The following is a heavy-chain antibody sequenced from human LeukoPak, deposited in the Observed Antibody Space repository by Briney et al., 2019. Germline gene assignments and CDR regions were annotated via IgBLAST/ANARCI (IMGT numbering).Heavy chain of an antibody. Sequence: SQTLSLTCTVSGGSISSGGYYWSWIRQHPGKGLEWIGYIYYSGSTYYNPSLKSRVTISVDTSKNQFSLKLSSVTAADTAMYYCARMVGLRLGELSFHYWGQGTLVTVSS. CDR3: ARMVGLRLGELSFHY. CDR2: IYYSGST. V-gene: IGHV4-31*03. CDR1: GGSISSGGYY. D-gene: IGHD3-16*02. J-gene: IGHJ4*02.